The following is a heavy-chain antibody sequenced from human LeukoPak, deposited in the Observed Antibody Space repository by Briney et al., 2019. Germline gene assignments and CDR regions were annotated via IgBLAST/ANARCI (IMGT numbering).Heavy chain of an antibody. V-gene: IGHV4-39*07. CDR1: GGSISSSSYY. D-gene: IGHD4-23*01. CDR3: AHGGNLKHYYYYMDV. J-gene: IGHJ6*03. Sequence: SETLSLTCTVSGGSISSSSYYWGWIRQPPGKGLEWIGSMYYSGSTYYNPSLKSRVTISVDTSKSQFSLKLSSVTAADTAVYYCAHGGNLKHYYYYMDVWGQGTTVTVSS. CDR2: MYYSGST.